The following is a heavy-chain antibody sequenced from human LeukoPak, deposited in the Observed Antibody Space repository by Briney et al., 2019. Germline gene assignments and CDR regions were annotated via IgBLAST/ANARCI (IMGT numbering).Heavy chain of an antibody. D-gene: IGHD6-13*01. CDR1: GYTFTSYA. Sequence: ASVKVSCKASGYTFTSYAMNWVRQAPGQGLEWMGWISAYNGNTNYAQKLQGRVTMTTDTSTSTAYMELRSLRSDDTAVYYCARDLSSSPTEAFDPWGQGTLVTVSS. V-gene: IGHV1-18*01. J-gene: IGHJ5*02. CDR3: ARDLSSSPTEAFDP. CDR2: ISAYNGNT.